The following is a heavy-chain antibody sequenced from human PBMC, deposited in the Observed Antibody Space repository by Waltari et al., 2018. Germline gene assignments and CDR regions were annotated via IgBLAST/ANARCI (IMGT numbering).Heavy chain of an antibody. J-gene: IGHJ3*02. CDR2: ISASGSTI. D-gene: IGHD6-19*01. Sequence: QVQLVESGGDLIRPGGSLRLSCSASGFTFRTYSMSWIRQAPGKEMEWIAYISASGSTIYYADAVKGRFTISRDNAKNSLYIQMSSLRAEDTAVYYCARDSQTAIAMERGAFDIWGQGTMVTVSS. CDR3: ARDSQTAIAMERGAFDI. V-gene: IGHV3-11*01. CDR1: GFTFRTYS.